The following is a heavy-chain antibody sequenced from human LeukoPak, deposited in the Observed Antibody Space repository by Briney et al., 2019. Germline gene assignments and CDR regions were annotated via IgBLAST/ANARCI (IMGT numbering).Heavy chain of an antibody. CDR2: IYYSGST. CDR1: GGSISSSSYY. V-gene: IGHV4-39*01. D-gene: IGHD5-24*01. CDR3: ATPGRRDGYNFYYYYGMDV. J-gene: IGHJ6*02. Sequence: SEILSLTCTVSGGSISSSSYYWGWIRQPPGKGLEWIGSIYYSGSTYYNPSLKSRVTISVDTSKNQFSLKLSSVTAADTAVYYCATPGRRDGYNFYYYYGMDVWGQGTTVTVSS.